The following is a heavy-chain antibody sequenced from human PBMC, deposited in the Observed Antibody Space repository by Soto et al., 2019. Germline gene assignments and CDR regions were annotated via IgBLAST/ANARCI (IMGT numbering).Heavy chain of an antibody. V-gene: IGHV2-70*04. CDR3: ARIIPRYCSGGTCYSLSYFDY. Sequence: SGPTLVNPTQTLTLTCTLSGFSLSTEGIRVSWIRQPPGNALEGLARIDWDDDKYYSTSLKTRLTISKDTSKNQVVLTMTNMDPVDTATYYCARIIPRYCSGGTCYSLSYFDYWGQGTLVTVSS. D-gene: IGHD2-15*01. CDR1: GFSLSTEGIR. J-gene: IGHJ4*02. CDR2: IDWDDDK.